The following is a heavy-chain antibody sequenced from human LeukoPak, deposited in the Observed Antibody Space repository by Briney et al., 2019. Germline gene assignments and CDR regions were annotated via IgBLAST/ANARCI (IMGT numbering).Heavy chain of an antibody. CDR2: ISAYNGNT. J-gene: IGHJ5*02. CDR3: ARDYGSGSYYWFDP. Sequence: ASVKVSCKASGYTFTSYGISWVRRAPGQGLEWMGWISAYNGNTNYAQKLQGRVTMTTDTSTSTAYMELRSLRSDDTAVYYCARDYGSGSYYWFDPWGQGTLVTVSS. D-gene: IGHD3-10*01. CDR1: GYTFTSYG. V-gene: IGHV1-18*01.